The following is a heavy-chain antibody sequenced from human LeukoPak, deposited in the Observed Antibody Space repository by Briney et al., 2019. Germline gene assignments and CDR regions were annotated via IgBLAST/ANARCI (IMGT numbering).Heavy chain of an antibody. J-gene: IGHJ4*02. V-gene: IGHV3-21*01. D-gene: IGHD1-1*01. Sequence: GSLRLSCAASGFTFRSYNMNWVRQAPGKRPEWVSSISSSSSYIYYADSVKGRFTISRDNAKNSLYLQMNSLRAEDTALCYCARGTSRADYWGQGTLVTVSS. CDR2: ISSSSSYI. CDR1: GFTFRSYN. CDR3: ARGTSRADY.